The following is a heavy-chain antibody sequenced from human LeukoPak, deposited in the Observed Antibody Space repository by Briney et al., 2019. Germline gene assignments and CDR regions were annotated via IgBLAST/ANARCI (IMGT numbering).Heavy chain of an antibody. J-gene: IGHJ6*02. CDR2: ISWNSGSI. D-gene: IGHD3-22*01. V-gene: IGHV3-9*01. CDR3: ARDIRFVITYGMDV. Sequence: PGGSLRLSCAASGFTFDDYAMHWVRQAPGKGLEWVSGISWNSGSIGYADSVKGRFTISRDNAKNTLYLQMNSLRAEDTAVYYCARDIRFVITYGMDVWGQGTTVTVSS. CDR1: GFTFDDYA.